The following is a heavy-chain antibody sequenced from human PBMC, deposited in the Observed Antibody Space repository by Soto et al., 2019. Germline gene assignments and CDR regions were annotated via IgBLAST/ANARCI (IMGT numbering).Heavy chain of an antibody. CDR3: AKDISENYYDSSGSTLVY. CDR1: GFTFDDYA. Sequence: PGGSLRLSCAASGFTFDDYAMHWVRQAPGKGLEWVSGISWNSGSIGYADSVKGRFTISRDNAKNSLYLQMNSLRAEDTALYYCAKDISENYYDSSGSTLVYWGQGTLVTVSS. J-gene: IGHJ4*02. D-gene: IGHD3-22*01. V-gene: IGHV3-9*01. CDR2: ISWNSGSI.